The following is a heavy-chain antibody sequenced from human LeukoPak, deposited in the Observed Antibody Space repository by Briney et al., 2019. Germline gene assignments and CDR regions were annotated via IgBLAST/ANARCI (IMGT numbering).Heavy chain of an antibody. D-gene: IGHD2-21*01. Sequence: PGGSLRLSCAVSGFTFSSYAVHWVRQAPGKGLEWVAVISYDGSKKYYADSVEGRFTISRDNSKNTLYLQMNSLRAEDTAVYYCAKLVNYWGQGLLVTVSS. J-gene: IGHJ4*02. V-gene: IGHV3-30-3*02. CDR2: ISYDGSKK. CDR3: AKLVNY. CDR1: GFTFSSYA.